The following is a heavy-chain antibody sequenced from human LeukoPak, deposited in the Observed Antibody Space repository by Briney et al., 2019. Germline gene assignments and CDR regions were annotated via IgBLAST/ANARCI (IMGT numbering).Heavy chain of an antibody. CDR1: SASINSHF. V-gene: IGHV4-59*11. Sequence: SETLSLTCTVSSASINSHFWAWIRQSPGKGLEWIGYVYYSGSTNYNPSLKSRVTISVDTSRNQFSLKLTSVTAADTAVYYCARGPPDYGDYVYYYYMDVWCKGTTVTVSS. J-gene: IGHJ6*03. CDR3: ARGPPDYGDYVYYYYMDV. CDR2: VYYSGST. D-gene: IGHD4-17*01.